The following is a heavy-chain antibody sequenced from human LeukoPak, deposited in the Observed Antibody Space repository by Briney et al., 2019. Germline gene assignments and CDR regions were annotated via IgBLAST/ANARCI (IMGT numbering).Heavy chain of an antibody. D-gene: IGHD2-15*01. J-gene: IGHJ4*02. CDR1: GFTFSSSA. Sequence: PGGSLRLSCAASGFTFSSSAMSWVRQAPGKGLEWGSAISNNGGYTYYADSVQGRSTISRDNSKSTLCLQMNSLRAEDTAVYYSAKQLGYCSDGSCYFPYWGQRTLVTVSS. CDR3: AKQLGYCSDGSCYFPY. CDR2: ISNNGGYT. V-gene: IGHV3-23*01.